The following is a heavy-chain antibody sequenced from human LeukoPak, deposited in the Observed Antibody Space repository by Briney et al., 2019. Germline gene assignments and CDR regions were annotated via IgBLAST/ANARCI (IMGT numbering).Heavy chain of an antibody. J-gene: IGHJ4*02. CDR3: TTKGYSGYDLGIIDY. CDR1: GFTFSNAW. V-gene: IGHV3-15*01. D-gene: IGHD5-12*01. Sequence: GGSLRRSCAASGFTFSNAWMSWVRQAPGKGLEWVGRIKSKTDGGTTDYAAPVKGRFTISRDDSKNTLYLQMNSLKTEDTAVYYCTTKGYSGYDLGIIDYWGQGTLVTVSS. CDR2: IKSKTDGGTT.